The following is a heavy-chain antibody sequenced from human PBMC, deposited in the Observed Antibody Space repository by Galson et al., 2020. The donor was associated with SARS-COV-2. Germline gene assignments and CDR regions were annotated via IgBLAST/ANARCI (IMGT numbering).Heavy chain of an antibody. J-gene: IGHJ3*02. CDR1: GGSISSSSYY. V-gene: IGHV4-39*01. D-gene: IGHD3-10*01. CDR2: IYYSAST. Sequence: SETLSLTCTVSGGSISSSSYYWGWIRQPQGKGLEWLGSIYYSASTYYNPSLKSRVTRYVDTSKNRVSLKLSSETAADTAVYYCARYYIGHGDDDAFDIWGQGTMGAVSS. CDR3: ARYYIGHGDDDAFDI.